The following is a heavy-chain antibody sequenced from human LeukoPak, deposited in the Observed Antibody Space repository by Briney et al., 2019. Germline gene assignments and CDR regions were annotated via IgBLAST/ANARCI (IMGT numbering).Heavy chain of an antibody. V-gene: IGHV4-61*01. CDR2: IYYSGST. Sequence: SETLSLTCTVSGGSISSGRYYWSWIRQPPGKGLEGIGHIYYSGSTNYNPSLKSRVTISVDTSKNQFSLKLSSVTAAATAVYYCARVEDSGYDYRGWFDPWGQGTLVTVSS. J-gene: IGHJ5*02. D-gene: IGHD5-12*01. CDR3: ARVEDSGYDYRGWFDP. CDR1: GGSISSGRYY.